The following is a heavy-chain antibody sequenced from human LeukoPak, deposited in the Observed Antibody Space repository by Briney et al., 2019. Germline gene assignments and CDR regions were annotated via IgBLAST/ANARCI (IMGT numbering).Heavy chain of an antibody. CDR3: ARRRNDYGDGFDY. CDR1: GYTFTTYG. CDR2: ISAHNGKT. V-gene: IGHV1-18*01. Sequence: GASVKVSCKASGYTFTTYGINWVRQAPGQGLEWMAWISAHNGKTGYSQSLQGRVTVTTDTSTSTAYMELSSLRSEDTAVYYCARRRNDYGDGFDYWGQGTLVTVSS. J-gene: IGHJ4*02. D-gene: IGHD4-17*01.